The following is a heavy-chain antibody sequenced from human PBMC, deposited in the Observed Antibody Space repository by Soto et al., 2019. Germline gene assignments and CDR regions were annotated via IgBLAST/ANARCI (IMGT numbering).Heavy chain of an antibody. CDR3: ARDLSRPQDYFDF. CDR1: GFTFSSYG. D-gene: IGHD2-15*01. CDR2: IWYDGGNK. V-gene: IGHV3-33*01. J-gene: IGHJ4*02. Sequence: GGSLRLSCAASGFTFSSYGMHSVRQAPGKGLEWVAVIWYDGGNKYYAGSVKGRFTISRDNSKNTLYLQMNSLRAEDTAMYYCARDLSRPQDYFDFWGQGTLVTVSS.